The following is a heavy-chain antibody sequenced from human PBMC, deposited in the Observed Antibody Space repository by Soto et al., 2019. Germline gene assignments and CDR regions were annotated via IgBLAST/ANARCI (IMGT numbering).Heavy chain of an antibody. J-gene: IGHJ4*02. D-gene: IGHD5-12*01. V-gene: IGHV3-74*01. CDR3: ARGGYSGYDFVY. Sequence: EVQLVESGGGLVQPGGSLRLSCAASGFTFSSYWMHWVRQGPGKGLVWVSRINSDGSSTSYADSVKGRFTISRDNAKNTLYLQMNSLRAEDTAVYYCARGGYSGYDFVYWGQGTLVTVSS. CDR2: INSDGSST. CDR1: GFTFSSYW.